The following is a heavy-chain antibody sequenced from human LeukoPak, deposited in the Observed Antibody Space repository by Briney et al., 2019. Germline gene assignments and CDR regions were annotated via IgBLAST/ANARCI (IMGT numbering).Heavy chain of an antibody. CDR1: GGSISSSSYY. V-gene: IGHV4-39*01. D-gene: IGHD2-2*01. CDR2: IYYSGST. Sequence: SETLSLTCTVSGGSISSSSYYWGWIRQPPGKGLEWIGSIYYSGSTYYNPSLKSRVTISVDTSKNQFSLKLSSVTAADTAVYYCARPEGCSSTSCYNWFDPWGQGTLVTVSS. CDR3: ARPEGCSSTSCYNWFDP. J-gene: IGHJ5*02.